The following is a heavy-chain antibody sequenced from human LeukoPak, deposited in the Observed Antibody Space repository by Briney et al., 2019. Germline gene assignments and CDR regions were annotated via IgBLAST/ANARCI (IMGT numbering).Heavy chain of an antibody. D-gene: IGHD5-12*01. J-gene: IGHJ4*02. CDR1: VYTFTNYG. CDR3: ARDSGYGVDFDY. V-gene: IGHV1-18*01. CDR2: ISAYNGNT. Sequence: ASVTVSFMSSVYTFTNYGISWVRQAPGQGREWMGWISAYNGNTNYAQKLQGRVTMTTDTSTSTAYMELRSLRSDDTAVYYCARDSGYGVDFDYWGQGTLVTVSS.